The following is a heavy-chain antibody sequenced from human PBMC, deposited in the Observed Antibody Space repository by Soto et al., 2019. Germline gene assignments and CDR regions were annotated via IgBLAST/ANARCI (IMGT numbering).Heavy chain of an antibody. V-gene: IGHV3-53*01. CDR1: GFSVSDNY. J-gene: IGHJ6*02. CDR2: VYSDLTT. Sequence: GGSLRLSCAVSGFSVSDNYMNWVRQAPGKGPEWVSIVYSDLTTYYADSVKGRFTISRDNSKNTLYLQMTSLRAEDTAVYYCAKQVVTPPHYYAMDVWGHGTTVTVSS. D-gene: IGHD3-10*01. CDR3: AKQVVTPPHYYAMDV.